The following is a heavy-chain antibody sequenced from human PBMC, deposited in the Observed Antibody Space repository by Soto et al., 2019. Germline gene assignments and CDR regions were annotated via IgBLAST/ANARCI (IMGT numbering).Heavy chain of an antibody. CDR1: GGSLTSYP. CDR3: ARGCGLVS. Sequence: QMEQSGAEVRKPGSSVKVSCKPSGGSLTSYPMAWVRQAPGQGFEWMGGIIPIHGTTEYAQKIQGRVTITADESTNRATLELTGLTAEDTAVYYCARGCGLVSWGQGTLVTVSS. D-gene: IGHD1-26*01. V-gene: IGHV1-69*01. CDR2: IIPIHGTT. J-gene: IGHJ4*02.